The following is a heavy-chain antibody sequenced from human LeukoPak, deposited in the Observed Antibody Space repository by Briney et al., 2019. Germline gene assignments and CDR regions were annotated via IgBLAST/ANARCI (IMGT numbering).Heavy chain of an antibody. CDR2: IRYDGSNK. J-gene: IGHJ3*02. CDR1: GFTFSSYG. CDR3: AKDGPARLNDAFDI. V-gene: IGHV3-30*02. Sequence: PGGSLRLSCAGSGFTFSSYGMHWVRQAPGKGLEWVAFIRYDGSNKYYADSVKGRFTISRDNSKNTLYLQMNSLRAEDTAVYYCAKDGPARLNDAFDIWGQGTMVTVSS.